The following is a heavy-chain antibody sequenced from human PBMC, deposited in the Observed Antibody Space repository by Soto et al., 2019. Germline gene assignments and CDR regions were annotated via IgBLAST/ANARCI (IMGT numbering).Heavy chain of an antibody. CDR1: GGSITSSY. J-gene: IGHJ4*02. V-gene: IGHV4-59*12. CDR2: IYDTGISGYTPST. Sequence: PSETLSLTCTVSGGSITSSYWSWIRRPPGKGLEWIAYIYDTGISGYTPSTRYTPSPKSLVTISIDRSNDQSSLNLKAVTAADTAVYDCARERGGYGFLDSWGQGTLVTVSS. D-gene: IGHD5-18*01. CDR3: ARERGGYGFLDS.